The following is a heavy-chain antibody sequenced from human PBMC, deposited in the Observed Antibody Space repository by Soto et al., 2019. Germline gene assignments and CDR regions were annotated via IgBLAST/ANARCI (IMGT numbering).Heavy chain of an antibody. J-gene: IGHJ5*02. CDR2: ISGSGGST. CDR1: GFTFSSYA. Sequence: GGSLRLSCAASGFTFSSYAMSWVRQAPGKGLEWVSAISGSGGSTYYADSVKGRFTISRDNSKNTLYLQMNSLRAENTAVYYCAKDKSGYSSSWLSWFDPWGQGTLVTVSS. V-gene: IGHV3-23*01. CDR3: AKDKSGYSSSWLSWFDP. D-gene: IGHD6-13*01.